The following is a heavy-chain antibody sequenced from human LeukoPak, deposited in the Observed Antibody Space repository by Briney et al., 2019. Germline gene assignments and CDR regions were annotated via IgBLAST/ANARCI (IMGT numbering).Heavy chain of an antibody. CDR1: GGSISSYY. V-gene: IGHV4-59*01. J-gene: IGHJ4*02. Sequence: SETLSLTCTVSGGSISSYYWSWIRQPPGKGLEWIGYIYYSGSTNYNPSLKSRVTISVDTSKNQFSLKLSSVTAADTAVYYCARAAAAGTYYFDYWGQGTLVTVSS. CDR2: IYYSGST. CDR3: ARAAAAGTYYFDY. D-gene: IGHD6-13*01.